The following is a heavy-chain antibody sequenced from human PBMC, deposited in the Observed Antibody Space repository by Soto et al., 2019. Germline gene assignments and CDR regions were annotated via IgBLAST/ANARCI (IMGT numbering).Heavy chain of an antibody. Sequence: PRLSCAASGFTFSSYAMTWVRQAPGKGLEWVSVMSGSGGSTYYVDSVKGRFTISRDNSKNTLYLQMNSLRAEDTAVYYCAKGSNYDFWSGYYFDHWGQGTLVTVSS. V-gene: IGHV3-23*01. D-gene: IGHD3-3*01. CDR3: AKGSNYDFWSGYYFDH. CDR2: MSGSGGST. J-gene: IGHJ4*02. CDR1: GFTFSSYA.